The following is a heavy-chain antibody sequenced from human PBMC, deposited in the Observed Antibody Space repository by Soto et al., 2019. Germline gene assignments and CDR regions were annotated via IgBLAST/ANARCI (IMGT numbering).Heavy chain of an antibody. CDR3: AKSGEVTTPYDTSRWFDL. D-gene: IGHD4-17*01. J-gene: IGHJ5*02. V-gene: IGHV3-30*18. Sequence: PGGSLRLSCVASGFTFSSYGMHWVRQAPGKGLEWVAVISYDGSNGYYADSVKGRFTVSRDNLNNTLYVQMNNVRVEDTAVYYCAKSGEVTTPYDTSRWFDLWGQGTLVTVSS. CDR2: ISYDGSNG. CDR1: GFTFSSYG.